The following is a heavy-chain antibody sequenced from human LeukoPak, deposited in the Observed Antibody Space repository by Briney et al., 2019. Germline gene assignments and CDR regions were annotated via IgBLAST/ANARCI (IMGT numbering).Heavy chain of an antibody. CDR3: ARKAYGLDV. CDR2: INQAGSEK. J-gene: IGHJ6*04. Sequence: GGSLRLSCAPSGFTFSSCWMTWVRQAPGKGLEWVANINQAGSEKYYVDSVKGRFTISRDNAKNSLYLQMNSLRAEDTAVYYCARKAYGLDVWGKGTTVTVSS. CDR1: GFTFSSCW. V-gene: IGHV3-7*03.